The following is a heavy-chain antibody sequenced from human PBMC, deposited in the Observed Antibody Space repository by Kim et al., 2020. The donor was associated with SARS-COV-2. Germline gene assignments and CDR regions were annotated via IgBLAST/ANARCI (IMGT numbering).Heavy chain of an antibody. D-gene: IGHD6-6*01. CDR2: INQDGSET. J-gene: IGHJ4*02. CDR3: EATSSGTIDY. V-gene: IGHV3-7*01. CDR1: GFSSSSYC. Sequence: GGSLRLSCAASGFSSSSYCMHWVRQAPGRGLEWVAKINQDGSETNYVDSVKGRFTISRDNAKNSLYLDMNSLRVEYTALYYCEATSSGTIDYWGPGTLVIVSS.